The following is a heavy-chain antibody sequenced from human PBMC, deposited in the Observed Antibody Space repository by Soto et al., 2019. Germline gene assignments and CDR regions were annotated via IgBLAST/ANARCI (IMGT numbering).Heavy chain of an antibody. CDR2: IFSGGNA. Sequence: LRLSCAVSGVTVNSNFMSWVRQAPGKGLEWVSVIFSGGNADYADSVKGRFIMSRDISKNTLYLQMNSLRAEDTAVYFCVKEFRGAFDYWGQGTLVTVSS. CDR1: GVTVNSNF. CDR3: VKEFRGAFDY. V-gene: IGHV3-53*01. D-gene: IGHD3-10*01. J-gene: IGHJ4*02.